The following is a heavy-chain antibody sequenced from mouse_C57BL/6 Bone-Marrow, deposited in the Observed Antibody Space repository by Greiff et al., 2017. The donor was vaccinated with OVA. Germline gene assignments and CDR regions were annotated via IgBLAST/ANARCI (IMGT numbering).Heavy chain of an antibody. V-gene: IGHV5-4*01. J-gene: IGHJ3*01. CDR2: ISDGGSYT. CDR3: ARDGGG. Sequence: EVQLVESGGGLVKPGGSLKLSCAASGFTFSSYAMSWVRQTPEKRLEWVATISDGGSYTYYPDNVKGRFTISRDNAKNNLYLQMSHLKSEDTAMYYCARDGGGWGQGTLVTVSA. CDR1: GFTFSSYA.